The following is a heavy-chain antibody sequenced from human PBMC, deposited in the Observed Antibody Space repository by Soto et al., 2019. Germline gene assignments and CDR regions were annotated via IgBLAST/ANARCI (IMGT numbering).Heavy chain of an antibody. Sequence: GGSVKVSCKASGYTFTSYYRHWVRQAPGQGLEWMGIINSSGGSASYAQKFQGRVTMTRDTSTSTVYMELSSLRSEDTAVYYCASDGAYYYDSSNWFDPWGQGTLVPVSS. D-gene: IGHD3-22*01. CDR2: INSSGGSA. CDR1: GYTFTSYY. V-gene: IGHV1-46*01. J-gene: IGHJ5*02. CDR3: ASDGAYYYDSSNWFDP.